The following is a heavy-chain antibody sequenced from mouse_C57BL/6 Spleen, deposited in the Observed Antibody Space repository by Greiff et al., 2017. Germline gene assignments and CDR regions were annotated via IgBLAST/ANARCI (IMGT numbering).Heavy chain of an antibody. CDR3: ARGLTGEGAYYFDY. V-gene: IGHV1-61*01. Sequence: QVQLQQPGAELVRPGSSVKLSCKASGYTFTSYWMDWVKQRPGQGLEWIGNIYPSDSETHYNQKFKDKATLTVDKSSSTAYMQLSSLTSEDSAVYYCARGLTGEGAYYFDYWGQGTTLTVSS. J-gene: IGHJ2*01. D-gene: IGHD4-1*01. CDR1: GYTFTSYW. CDR2: IYPSDSET.